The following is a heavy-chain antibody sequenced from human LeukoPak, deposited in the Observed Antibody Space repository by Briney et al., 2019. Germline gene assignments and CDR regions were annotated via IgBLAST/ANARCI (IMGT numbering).Heavy chain of an antibody. D-gene: IGHD2-8*02. CDR3: ARGTGSSWFDP. CDR1: GYTFTAHY. J-gene: IGHJ5*02. V-gene: IGHV1-2*02. Sequence: ASVKVSCVASGYTFTAHYMHWVRQAPGQGLEWMVCININNGDTKETQKRQGRVTMTRDTSISTAYLELSGLTSDDTAVFYCARGTGSSWFDPWGQGTLVTVSS. CDR2: ININNGDT.